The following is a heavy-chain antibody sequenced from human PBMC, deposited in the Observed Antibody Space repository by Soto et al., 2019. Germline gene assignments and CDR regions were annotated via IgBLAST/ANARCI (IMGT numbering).Heavy chain of an antibody. Sequence: EVQLLESGGGLVQPGGSLRLSCAASGFTFSSYAMSWVRQAPGTGLEWVSAISGSGGRTYYADSVKGRFTISRDNSKNTLYLQMNSLSAEDTAVYYGANEFGGTFNYWGQGPLVTVSS. CDR1: GFTFSSYA. CDR2: ISGSGGRT. V-gene: IGHV3-23*01. D-gene: IGHD3-10*01. CDR3: ANEFGGTFNY. J-gene: IGHJ4*02.